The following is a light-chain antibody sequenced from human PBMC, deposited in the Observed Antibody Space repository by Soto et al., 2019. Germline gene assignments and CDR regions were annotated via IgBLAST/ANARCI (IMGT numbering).Light chain of an antibody. V-gene: IGLV1-36*01. CDR1: SSNIGDNA. CDR2: YDD. J-gene: IGLJ2*01. Sequence: QSVLTQPPSVSEAPRQRVTISCSGSSSNIGDNAVNWYQQIPGTAPKLLIYYDDLLPSGVSDRFSSSKSGTSASLAISGLQSEDEADYYCAAWDDSLNGVVFGGGTKLTVL. CDR3: AAWDDSLNGVV.